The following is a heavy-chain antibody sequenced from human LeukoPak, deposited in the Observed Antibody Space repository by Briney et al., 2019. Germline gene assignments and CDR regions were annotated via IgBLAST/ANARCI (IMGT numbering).Heavy chain of an antibody. Sequence: SETLSFTCTVSGDSISNYYWSWIRQPPGKGLEWIGYIYYSESTNYNPSLKSRVTISTDTSKSQFSLNLRSVTAEDTGIYYCARGRCRNSGCRPYFDYWGQGTQVTVS. CDR1: GDSISNYY. CDR2: IYYSEST. CDR3: ARGRCRNSGCRPYFDY. D-gene: IGHD3-22*01. J-gene: IGHJ4*02. V-gene: IGHV4-59*01.